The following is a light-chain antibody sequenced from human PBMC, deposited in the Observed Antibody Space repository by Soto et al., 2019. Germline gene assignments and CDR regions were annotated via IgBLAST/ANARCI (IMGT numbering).Light chain of an antibody. Sequence: QSALTQPASVSGSPGQSITVSCTGTNTDVGGYNYVSWYQHRPGKAPRLMIYEVRNRLSGVSNRFSCSKSGNTASLTISGLQSEDEADYYCTSYTPTGAPVFGSGTKLTVL. CDR2: EVR. CDR3: TSYTPTGAPV. J-gene: IGLJ3*02. V-gene: IGLV2-14*01. CDR1: NTDVGGYNY.